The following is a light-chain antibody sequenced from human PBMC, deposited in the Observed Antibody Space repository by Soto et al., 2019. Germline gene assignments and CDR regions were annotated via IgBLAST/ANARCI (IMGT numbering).Light chain of an antibody. Sequence: QSVLTQPPSASGTPGQRVTISCSGSSSNIGSNYVYWYQQLPGTAPKLLIYSNNQRPSGVPDRFSGSKSGTSASLAISGLRYDDEADYYCAAWDDSLSGLVFGGGTKLTVL. V-gene: IGLV1-47*02. CDR3: AAWDDSLSGLV. J-gene: IGLJ2*01. CDR2: SNN. CDR1: SSNIGSNY.